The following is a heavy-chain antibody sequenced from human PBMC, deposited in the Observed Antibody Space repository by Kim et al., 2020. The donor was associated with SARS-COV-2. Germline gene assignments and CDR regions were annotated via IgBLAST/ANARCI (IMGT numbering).Heavy chain of an antibody. CDR2: IYYSGST. J-gene: IGHJ5*02. D-gene: IGHD3-16*02. CDR3: ARLIMITFGGVIDANWFDP. Sequence: SETLSLTCTVSGGSISSSSYYWGWIRQPPGKRLEWIGSIYYSGSTYYNPSLKSRVTISVDTSKNQFSLKLSSVTAADTAVYYCARLIMITFGGVIDANWFDPWGQGTLVTVSS. CDR1: GGSISSSSYY. V-gene: IGHV4-39*07.